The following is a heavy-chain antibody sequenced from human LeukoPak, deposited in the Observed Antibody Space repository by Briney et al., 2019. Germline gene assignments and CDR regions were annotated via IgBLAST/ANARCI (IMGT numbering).Heavy chain of an antibody. D-gene: IGHD3-22*01. CDR1: GGSFSGYY. Sequence: SETLSLTCAVYGGSFSGYYWSWIRQPPGKGLEWIGEIDHSGSTNYNPSLKSRVTISVDTSKNQFSLKLSSVIAADTAVYYCARSGGWLLRFDYWGQGTLVTVSS. CDR3: ARSGGWLLRFDY. CDR2: IDHSGST. J-gene: IGHJ4*02. V-gene: IGHV4-34*01.